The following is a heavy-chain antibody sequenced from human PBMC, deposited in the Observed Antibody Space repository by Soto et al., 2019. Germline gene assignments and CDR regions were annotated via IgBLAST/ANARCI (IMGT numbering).Heavy chain of an antibody. J-gene: IGHJ4*02. Sequence: QVQLQQWGAGLLKPSETLSLTCAVYGGSFSGYYWCWIRQPPGKGLEWIGEINHSGSTNYNPSLKSRVTISVDTSKNQFSLKLSSVTAADTAVYYCARSDEQWRRVFDYWGQGTLVTVSS. CDR3: ARSDEQWRRVFDY. CDR2: INHSGST. D-gene: IGHD6-19*01. CDR1: GGSFSGYY. V-gene: IGHV4-34*01.